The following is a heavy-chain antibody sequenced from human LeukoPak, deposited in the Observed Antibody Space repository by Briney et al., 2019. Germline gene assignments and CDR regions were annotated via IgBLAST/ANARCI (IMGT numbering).Heavy chain of an antibody. V-gene: IGHV7-4-1*02. CDR2: INTDTGNP. Sequence: ASVKVSCKASGYTFTNYAMNWVRQAPGQGLEWMGWINTDTGNPTYAQGFTRRLVFSLDTTASTAYLQISSLKAEDTAVYYCARTLFGDQYQLLHNWFDPWGQGTLVTVSS. J-gene: IGHJ5*02. CDR3: ARTLFGDQYQLLHNWFDP. CDR1: GYTFTNYA. D-gene: IGHD2-2*01.